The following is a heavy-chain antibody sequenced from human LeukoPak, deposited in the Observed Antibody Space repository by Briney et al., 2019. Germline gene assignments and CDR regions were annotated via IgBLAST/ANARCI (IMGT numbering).Heavy chain of an antibody. CDR1: GGSISSYY. CDR2: IYYSGST. CDR3: ARGRGVGAKDY. V-gene: IGHV4-59*01. D-gene: IGHD1-26*01. J-gene: IGHJ4*02. Sequence: SETLSLTCTVSGGSISSYYWTWIRQPPGKGLEWIGYIYYSGSTDYNPSLKSRVTISVDTSKNQFALKLSSVTAADTAVYYCARGRGVGAKDYWGQGTLVTVSS.